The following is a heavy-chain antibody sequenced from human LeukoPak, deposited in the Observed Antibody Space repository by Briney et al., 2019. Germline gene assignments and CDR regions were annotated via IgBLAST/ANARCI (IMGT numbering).Heavy chain of an antibody. Sequence: GGSLRLSCAASGFTFDDYAMHWVRQARGEGLECVSLISGDGGSTYYADSVKGRFTISRDNSKNSLYLQMYSRRTEDTALYYCAKDSWDCSSTSCVYYFDYWGQRTLVTVSS. J-gene: IGHJ4*02. CDR3: AKDSWDCSSTSCVYYFDY. CDR1: GFTFDDYA. V-gene: IGHV3-43*02. D-gene: IGHD2-2*01. CDR2: ISGDGGST.